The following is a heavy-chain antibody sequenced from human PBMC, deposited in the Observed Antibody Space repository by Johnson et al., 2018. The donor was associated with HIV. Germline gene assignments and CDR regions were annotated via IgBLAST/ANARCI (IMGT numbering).Heavy chain of an antibody. V-gene: IGHV3-9*01. CDR1: GFTFDDYA. CDR2: ISWNSGSI. Sequence: ELQLVESGGGLVQPGMSLRLSCAASGFTFDDYAMHWVRQAPGKGLEWVSGISWNSGSIGYADSVKGRFTISRDNAKNSLYLQMNSLRAEDTALYYCAKDIGQLVWQVAFDIWGQGTMVTVSS. CDR3: AKDIGQLVWQVAFDI. J-gene: IGHJ3*02. D-gene: IGHD6-6*01.